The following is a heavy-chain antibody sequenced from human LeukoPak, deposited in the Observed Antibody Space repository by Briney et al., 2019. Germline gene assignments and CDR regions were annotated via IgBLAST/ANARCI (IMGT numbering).Heavy chain of an antibody. CDR2: ITSNGGST. V-gene: IGHV3-64*01. CDR1: GFSFSTYA. D-gene: IGHD1-26*01. J-gene: IGHJ4*02. CDR3: ARVRWSSAFDY. Sequence: GGSLRLSCAASGFSFSTYAMHWVRQAPGKGLEYVAAITSNGGSTCYASSVKGRFTISRDNSKNTLYLQMGSLRAEDMAVYYCARVRWSSAFDYWGQGTLVTVSS.